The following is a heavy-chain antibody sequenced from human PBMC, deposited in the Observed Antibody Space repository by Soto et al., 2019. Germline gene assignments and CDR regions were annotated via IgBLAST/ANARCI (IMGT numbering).Heavy chain of an antibody. Sequence: QLQLQESGPGLVKPSETLSLTCTVSGGSISSSRYYWAWIRQPPGKGLEWIGSIYYSGSTHYNPSLKSRVTRSVDTSKIQFSRRLSSVTAADTAVYYCARLTGDYYYSYMDVWGKGTTVTVSS. CDR3: ARLTGDYYYSYMDV. D-gene: IGHD3-10*01. J-gene: IGHJ6*03. V-gene: IGHV4-39*01. CDR2: IYYSGST. CDR1: GGSISSSRYY.